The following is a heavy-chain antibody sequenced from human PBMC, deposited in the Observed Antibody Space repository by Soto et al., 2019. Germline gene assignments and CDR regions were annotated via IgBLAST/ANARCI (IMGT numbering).Heavy chain of an antibody. Sequence: SETLSLTCTVSGGSISSYYWSWIRQPPGKGLEWIGYIYYSGSTNYNPSLKSRVTISVDTSKNQFSLKLSSVTAADTAVYYCAKDRVVLMVYAIFTYYYMDVWGKGTTVTVSS. D-gene: IGHD2-8*01. J-gene: IGHJ6*03. V-gene: IGHV4-59*01. CDR3: AKDRVVLMVYAIFTYYYMDV. CDR2: IYYSGST. CDR1: GGSISSYY.